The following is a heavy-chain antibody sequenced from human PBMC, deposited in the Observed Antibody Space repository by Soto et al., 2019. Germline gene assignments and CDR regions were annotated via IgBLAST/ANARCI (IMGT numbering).Heavy chain of an antibody. V-gene: IGHV1-24*01. CDR3: ARDRSSSSWSVVDY. Sequence: APVPVSCPVSGYALTELSMRWVRQAPEKGLEWMGGFDPEDGETIYAQKLQGRVTMTKDTSTSTAYMELRSLRSDDTAVYYCARDRSSSSWSVVDYWGQGTLVTGSS. CDR2: FDPEDGET. J-gene: IGHJ4*02. CDR1: GYALTELS. D-gene: IGHD6-13*01.